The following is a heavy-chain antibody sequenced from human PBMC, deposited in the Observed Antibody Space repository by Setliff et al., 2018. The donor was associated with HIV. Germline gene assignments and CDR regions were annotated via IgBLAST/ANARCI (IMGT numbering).Heavy chain of an antibody. V-gene: IGHV3-30*03. D-gene: IGHD1-26*01. CDR1: GFTFSSYG. J-gene: IGHJ4*02. CDR3: VRGAVGVSAFDY. CDR2: ISFDGSSK. Sequence: GGSLRLSCAASGFTFSSYGIHWVRQAPGKGLEWVAVISFDGSSKYYADSVKGRFTISRDNSKNTLYLQMNSLRAEDTAVYYCVRGAVGVSAFDYWGQGTLVTVSS.